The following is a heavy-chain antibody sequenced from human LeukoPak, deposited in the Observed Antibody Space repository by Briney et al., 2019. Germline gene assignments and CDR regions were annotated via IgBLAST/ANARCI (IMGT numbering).Heavy chain of an antibody. CDR2: IYYSGST. V-gene: IGHV4-39*01. CDR1: GGSISSNSYY. CDR3: ARQGEQWLDYFDY. J-gene: IGHJ4*02. D-gene: IGHD6-19*01. Sequence: PSETLSLTCTVSGGSISSNSYYWGWIRQPPGKGLEWIGSIYYSGSTYYNPSLKSRVTISVDTSKNQFSLKLSSVTAADTAVYYCARQGEQWLDYFDYWGQGTLVTVSS.